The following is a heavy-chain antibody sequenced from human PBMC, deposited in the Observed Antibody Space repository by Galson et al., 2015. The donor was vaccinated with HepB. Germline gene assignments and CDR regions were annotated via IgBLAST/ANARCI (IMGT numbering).Heavy chain of an antibody. V-gene: IGHV3-23*01. CDR3: ARGSPTSVYNYCMAV. CDR1: GLTLSTYD. CDR2: ISQTDIST. D-gene: IGHD1-1*01. Sequence: SLRLSCAASGLTLSTYDMSWVRQAPGKGLEWISGISQTDISTHYADPVKDRFTISRHKSKNILYLQMNRLRVGDTAIYYCARGSPTSVYNYCMAVWGKGTMVIVSS. J-gene: IGHJ6*03.